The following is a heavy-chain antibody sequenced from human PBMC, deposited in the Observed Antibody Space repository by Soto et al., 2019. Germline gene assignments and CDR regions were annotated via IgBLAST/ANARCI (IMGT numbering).Heavy chain of an antibody. Sequence: SETLSLTCTVSGGSISSYYWSWIRQPPGKGLEWIGYIYYSGSTNYNPSIKSRVTISVDTSKNQFSLKLSSVTAADTAVYYCARQEGKGSYYYGSGSRGGNWFDPWGQGTLVTVSS. CDR1: GGSISSYY. CDR3: ARQEGKGSYYYGSGSRGGNWFDP. D-gene: IGHD3-10*01. J-gene: IGHJ5*02. V-gene: IGHV4-59*01. CDR2: IYYSGST.